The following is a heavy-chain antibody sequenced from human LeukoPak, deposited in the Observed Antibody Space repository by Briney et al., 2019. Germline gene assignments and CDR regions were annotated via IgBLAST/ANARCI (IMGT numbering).Heavy chain of an antibody. CDR2: IYHSGST. D-gene: IGHD3-22*01. Sequence: GSLRLSCAASEFPFSSYEMNWVRQPPGKGLEWIGEIYHSGSTNYNPSLKSRVTISVDKSKNQFSLRLSSVTAADTAVYYCARDSLGGYYYDSSGYRLGHWGQGTLVTVSS. J-gene: IGHJ4*02. CDR3: ARDSLGGYYYDSSGYRLGH. CDR1: EFPFSSYEM. V-gene: IGHV4-4*02.